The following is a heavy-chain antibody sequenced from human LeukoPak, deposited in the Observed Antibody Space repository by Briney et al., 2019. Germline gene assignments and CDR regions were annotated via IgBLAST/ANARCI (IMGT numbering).Heavy chain of an antibody. Sequence: PSETLSLTCTVSGGSISSSSYYWGWIRQPPGKGLEWIGSIYYSGSTYYNPSLKSRVTISVDTSKNQFSLKLSSVTAADTAVYYCARAPGYCSGGSCYGGDFDYWGQGTLVTVSS. CDR2: IYYSGST. CDR3: ARAPGYCSGGSCYGGDFDY. V-gene: IGHV4-39*07. J-gene: IGHJ4*02. CDR1: GGSISSSSYY. D-gene: IGHD2-15*01.